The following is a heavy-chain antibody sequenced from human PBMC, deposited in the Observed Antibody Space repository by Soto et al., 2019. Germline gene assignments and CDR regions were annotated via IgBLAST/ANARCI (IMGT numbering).Heavy chain of an antibody. CDR3: ARDREVVTAIVINEFDY. V-gene: IGHV3-30-3*01. CDR2: ISYDGSNK. D-gene: IGHD2-21*02. J-gene: IGHJ4*02. Sequence: QVQLVESGGGVVQPGRSLRLSCAASGFTFSSYAMHWVRQAPGKGLEWVAVISYDGSNKYYADSVKGRFTISRDNSKNTLYLQMNSMRAEDTAVYYCARDREVVTAIVINEFDYWGQGTLVTVSS. CDR1: GFTFSSYA.